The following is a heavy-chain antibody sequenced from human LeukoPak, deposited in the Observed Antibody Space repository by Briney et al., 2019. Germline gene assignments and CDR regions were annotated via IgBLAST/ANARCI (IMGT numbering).Heavy chain of an antibody. CDR3: AKGTYFDWLLSRGYYFDY. J-gene: IGHJ4*02. CDR1: RFTFSNYA. V-gene: IGHV3-23*01. D-gene: IGHD3-9*01. CDR2: ISGSGGST. Sequence: GGSLRLSCAASRFTFSNYAMTWVRQAPGKGLEWVSTISGSGGSTYYADSVKGRFTISRDNFKNTLYLQMGSLRAEDTAVYYCAKGTYFDWLLSRGYYFDYWGQGTLVTVSS.